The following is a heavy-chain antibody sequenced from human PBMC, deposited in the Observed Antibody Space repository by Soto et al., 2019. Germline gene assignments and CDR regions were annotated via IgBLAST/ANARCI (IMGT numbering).Heavy chain of an antibody. CDR1: GFTFDDYA. J-gene: IGHJ4*02. V-gene: IGHV3-9*01. CDR2: ISWNSGSI. Sequence: PGGSLRLSCAASGFTFDDYAMHWVRQAPGKGLEWVSGISWNSGSIGYADSVEGRFTISRDNAKNSLYLQMNSLRAEDTALYYCAKDEGLWGQGTLVTVSS. CDR3: AKDEGL.